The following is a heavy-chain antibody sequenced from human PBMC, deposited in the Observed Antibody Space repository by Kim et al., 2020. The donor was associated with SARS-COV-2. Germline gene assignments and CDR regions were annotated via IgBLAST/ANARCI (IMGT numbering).Heavy chain of an antibody. D-gene: IGHD3-22*01. J-gene: IGHJ3*02. Sequence: SETLSLTCTVSGDSITGGDYYWTWIRQAPGKGLESIGYTCYSLRGYCSGRTYDTYYNPSLQSRLVMSIDESKDQFSLKMSSVTAADTAMYYCARVTGYYNSGGYWMDRGAFDSWGQGTMVTVSP. CDR2: TCYSLRGYCSGRTYDT. CDR1: GDSITGGDYY. CDR3: ARVTGYYNSGGYWMDRGAFDS. V-gene: IGHV4-30-4*01.